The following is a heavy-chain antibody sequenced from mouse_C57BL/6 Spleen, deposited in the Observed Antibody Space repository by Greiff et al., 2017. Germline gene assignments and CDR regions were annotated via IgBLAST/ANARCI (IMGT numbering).Heavy chain of an antibody. CDR2: IYPGNSDT. Sequence: EVQLQQSGTVLARPGASVTMSCKTSGYTFTSYWMHWVKQRPGQGLEGIGAIYPGNSDTSYNQKFKGKAKLTAVTSASTAYMELSRPTNEDAAVYYCTRYRYGYDEAMDYWGQGTSVTVSS. CDR1: GYTFTSYW. J-gene: IGHJ4*01. CDR3: TRYRYGYDEAMDY. V-gene: IGHV1-5*01. D-gene: IGHD2-2*01.